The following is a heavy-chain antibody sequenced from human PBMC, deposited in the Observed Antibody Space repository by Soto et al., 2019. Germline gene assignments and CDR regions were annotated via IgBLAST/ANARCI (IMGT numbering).Heavy chain of an antibody. CDR2: ISAYTGNT. J-gene: IGHJ4*02. CDR3: ARDSPPVDY. CDR1: GYTFTNYG. Sequence: QVQLVQSGAEVKKPGASVKVSCKASGYTFTNYGISWVRQAPGQGLEWMGWISAYTGNTKYAQKLQGTDTMSTDTATSTAYMSLSSLRSDDTALYYCARDSPPVDYWGQGTLVTVSS. V-gene: IGHV1-18*01.